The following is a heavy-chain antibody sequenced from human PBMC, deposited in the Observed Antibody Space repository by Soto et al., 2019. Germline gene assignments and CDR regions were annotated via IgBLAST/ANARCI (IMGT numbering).Heavy chain of an antibody. Sequence: QVHLVQSGAEVRKPGASVKVSCKASGYTFSSYAMHWVRQAPGQRLEWMGWINAGYGNTKSSQKFQDRVTISRDTSESTAYMELTSLRSEDTAVYYWARDTGDGTFDFWGQGTLVTVSS. J-gene: IGHJ4*02. CDR3: ARDTGDGTFDF. D-gene: IGHD7-27*01. CDR2: INAGYGNT. V-gene: IGHV1-3*01. CDR1: GYTFSSYA.